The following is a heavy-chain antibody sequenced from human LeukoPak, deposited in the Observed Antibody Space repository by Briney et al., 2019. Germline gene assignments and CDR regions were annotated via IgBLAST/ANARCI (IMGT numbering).Heavy chain of an antibody. CDR1: GGSISSGDYY. CDR3: ARVSRSTIYYYYMDV. CDR2: IYYSGST. D-gene: IGHD5-24*01. V-gene: IGHV4-30-4*08. J-gene: IGHJ6*03. Sequence: SETLSLTCTVSGGSISSGDYYWSWIRQPPGKGLEWVGYIYYSGSTYYNPSLKSRVTISVDTSKNQFSLKLSSVTAADTAVYYCARVSRSTIYYYYMDVWGKGTTVTVSS.